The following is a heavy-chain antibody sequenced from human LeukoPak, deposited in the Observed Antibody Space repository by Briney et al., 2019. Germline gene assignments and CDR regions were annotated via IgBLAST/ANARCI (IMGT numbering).Heavy chain of an antibody. V-gene: IGHV3-30*02. Sequence: LPGGSLRLSCAASGFTFSSYGMHWVRQVPGKGLEWVAFIRYDGSNKHYADSVKGRFTISRDNSNNTLYLQMNSLRGEDTAMYYCAKEGYYYMDVWGKGTTVTISS. CDR2: IRYDGSNK. CDR1: GFTFSSYG. J-gene: IGHJ6*03. CDR3: AKEGYYYMDV.